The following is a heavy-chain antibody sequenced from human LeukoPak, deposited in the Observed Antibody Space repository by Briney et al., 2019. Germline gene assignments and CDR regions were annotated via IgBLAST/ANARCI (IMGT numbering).Heavy chain of an antibody. CDR1: GGSISSYY. J-gene: IGHJ3*02. CDR2: IYYSGST. D-gene: IGHD6-13*01. CDR3: ARDHSSSYDAFDI. V-gene: IGHV4-59*12. Sequence: SQTLSLTCTVSGGSISSYYWSWIRQPPGKGLEWIGYIYYSGSTNYNPSLKSRVTISVDTSKNQFSLKLSSVTAADTAVYYCARDHSSSYDAFDIWGQGTMVTVSS.